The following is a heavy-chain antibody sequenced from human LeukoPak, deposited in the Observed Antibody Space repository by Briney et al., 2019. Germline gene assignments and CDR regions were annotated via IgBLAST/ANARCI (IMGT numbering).Heavy chain of an antibody. CDR3: ARDGAARGSGSFGD. CDR2: ISSSSSYI. D-gene: IGHD3-10*01. J-gene: IGHJ4*02. V-gene: IGHV3-21*04. CDR1: GFTLSSYA. Sequence: GGSLRLSCAASGFTLSSYAMSWVRQAPGKGLEWVSSISSSSSYIYYADSVKGRFTISRDNAKNSLFLQMNSLRADDTAVYFCARDGAARGSGSFGDWGQGTLVSVSS.